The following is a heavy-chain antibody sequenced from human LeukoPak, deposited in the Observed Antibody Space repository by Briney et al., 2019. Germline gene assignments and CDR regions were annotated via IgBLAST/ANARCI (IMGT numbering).Heavy chain of an antibody. CDR2: ISSSSSTI. D-gene: IGHD2-15*01. V-gene: IGHV3-48*01. CDR3: TRVHGGYPFDS. Sequence: GGSLRLSCVASAFTFSGYPLSWVRQAPGKGLEWVSFISSSSSTIYYADSVKGRFTISRDNAKNSLYLQMNSLRAEDTAVYYCTRVHGGYPFDSWGQGTLVTVSS. J-gene: IGHJ4*02. CDR1: AFTFSGYP.